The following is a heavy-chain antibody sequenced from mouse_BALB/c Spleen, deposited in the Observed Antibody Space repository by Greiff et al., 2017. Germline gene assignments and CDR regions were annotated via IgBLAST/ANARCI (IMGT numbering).Heavy chain of an antibody. V-gene: IGHV1S81*02. Sequence: VQLQQSGAELVKPGASVKLSCKASGYTFTSYWMHWVKQRPGQGLEWIGEINPSNGRTNYNEKFKSKATLTVDKSSSTAYMQLSSLTSEDSAVYYCARGDYRRPYAMDYWGQGTSVTVSS. CDR3: ARGDYRRPYAMDY. J-gene: IGHJ4*01. CDR2: INPSNGRT. D-gene: IGHD2-4*01. CDR1: GYTFTSYW.